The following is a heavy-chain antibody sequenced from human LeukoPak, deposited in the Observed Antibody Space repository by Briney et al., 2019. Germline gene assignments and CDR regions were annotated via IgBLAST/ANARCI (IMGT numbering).Heavy chain of an antibody. V-gene: IGHV3-23*01. J-gene: IGHJ3*02. CDR3: AKAGPGTMTFAAFDI. CDR2: ISASGERT. CDR1: AFTFGNYV. Sequence: PGGSLRLSCPASAFTFGNYVMSWVRQAPGKGLEWVSTISASGERTYHADSVRGRFTISRDNSKNTLHLQMNSLRAYDTAVYYCAKAGPGTMTFAAFDIWGQGTVVTVSS.